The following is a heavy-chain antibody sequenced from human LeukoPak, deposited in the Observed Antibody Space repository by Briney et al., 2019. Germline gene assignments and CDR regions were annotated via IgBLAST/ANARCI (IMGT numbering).Heavy chain of an antibody. D-gene: IGHD3-10*01. CDR3: AKDRVDGSGSQFDS. Sequence: PGGSLRLSYAASGFTLSNYAMTWVRQAPGKGLEWVSSITGSGALTYYADSVKGRFTISKDNAMDTLFLQMNSLRADDTAGYYCAKDRVDGSGSQFDSWGQGSLVTVSS. J-gene: IGHJ4*02. CDR1: GFTLSNYA. V-gene: IGHV3-23*01. CDR2: ITGSGALT.